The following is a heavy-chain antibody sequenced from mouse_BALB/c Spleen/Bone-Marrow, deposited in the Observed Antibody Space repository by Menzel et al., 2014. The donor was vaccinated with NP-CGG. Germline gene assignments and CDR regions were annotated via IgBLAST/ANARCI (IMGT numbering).Heavy chain of an antibody. V-gene: IGHV7-3*02. J-gene: IGHJ1*01. CDR3: ARDRNYDIHWYFDV. D-gene: IGHD1-1*01. Sequence: EVKLVESGGGLVQPGGSLRLSCAPSGFTFTDYYMSWVRQPPGKALEWLGFIRNKANGYTTEYSASVKGRFTISRDNSQSILYRQMNILRTEDSATYYCARDRNYDIHWYFDVWGAGTTVTVSS. CDR2: IRNKANGYTT. CDR1: GFTFTDYY.